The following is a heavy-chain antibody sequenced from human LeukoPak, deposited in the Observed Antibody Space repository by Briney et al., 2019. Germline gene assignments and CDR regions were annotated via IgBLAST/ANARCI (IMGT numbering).Heavy chain of an antibody. Sequence: SGPTLVNPTQTLTLTCTFSGFSLSTSGVGVGWIRQPPGKALEWLALIYWNDDKRYSPSLKSRLTITKDTSKNQVVLTMTNMDPVDTATYYCAHRLLRWEMATIPYYFDYWGQGTLVTVSS. V-gene: IGHV2-5*01. J-gene: IGHJ4*02. CDR3: AHRLLRWEMATIPYYFDY. CDR1: GFSLSTSGVG. CDR2: IYWNDDK. D-gene: IGHD5-24*01.